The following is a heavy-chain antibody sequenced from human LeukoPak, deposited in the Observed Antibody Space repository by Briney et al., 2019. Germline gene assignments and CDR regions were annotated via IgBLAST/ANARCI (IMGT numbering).Heavy chain of an antibody. D-gene: IGHD1-26*01. CDR2: IYHTGST. CDR1: GGSLGTYI. V-gene: IGHV4-59*08. Sequence: PSETLSPTCTVSGGSLGTYIWSWIRQPPGKGLEWIAYIYHTGSTNYNPSLKSRVTISVDTSKNQFSLKLSSVAAADTAVYYCARHPGMRFSGSYVDYWGQGTLVTVSS. CDR3: ARHPGMRFSGSYVDY. J-gene: IGHJ4*02.